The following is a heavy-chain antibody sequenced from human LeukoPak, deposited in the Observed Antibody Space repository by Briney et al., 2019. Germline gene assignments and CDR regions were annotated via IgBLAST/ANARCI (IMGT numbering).Heavy chain of an antibody. Sequence: GGSLRLSCAGSGFTFSAYAMAWVRQVSGKGLECVSHITTGGSSIFYADSVKGRFTISRDNSKNTLYLQMGSLRAEDMALYYCARVRSGSYYGLDYWGQGTLVTVSS. CDR1: GFTFSAYA. V-gene: IGHV3-48*01. CDR3: ARVRSGSYYGLDY. CDR2: ITTGGSSI. J-gene: IGHJ4*02. D-gene: IGHD1-26*01.